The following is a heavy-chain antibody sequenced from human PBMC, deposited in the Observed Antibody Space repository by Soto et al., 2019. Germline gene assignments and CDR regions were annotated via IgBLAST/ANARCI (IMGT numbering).Heavy chain of an antibody. CDR3: ARDSYYYDSSGYSTDY. CDR1: GYSFTSYW. CDR2: IDPSDSYT. V-gene: IGHV5-10-1*01. Sequence: GESLKISCKGSGYSFTSYWISWVRQMPGKGLEWMGRIDPSDSYTNYSPSFQGHVTISADKSISTAYLQWSSLKASDTAMYYCARDSYYYDSSGYSTDYWGQGXLVTVYS. D-gene: IGHD3-22*01. J-gene: IGHJ4*02.